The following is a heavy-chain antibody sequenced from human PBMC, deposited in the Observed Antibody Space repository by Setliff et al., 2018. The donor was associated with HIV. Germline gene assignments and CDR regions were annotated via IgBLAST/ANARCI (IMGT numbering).Heavy chain of an antibody. J-gene: IGHJ3*01. CDR1: GGSIRNHY. V-gene: IGHV4-59*11. CDR3: ARDHNSGTLHAFDL. D-gene: IGHD1-26*01. Sequence: ASETLSLTCTVSGGSIRNHYWSWVRQAPGKGLEWIGNVYFTGTPTRRLSEYNPYRENPTRGTTDYNPSLRSRVTISLDVSKSQFYLRLTSVTAADTAVYYCARDHNSGTLHAFDLWGQGTKVTVSS. CDR2: VYFTGTPTRRLSEYNPYRENPTRGTT.